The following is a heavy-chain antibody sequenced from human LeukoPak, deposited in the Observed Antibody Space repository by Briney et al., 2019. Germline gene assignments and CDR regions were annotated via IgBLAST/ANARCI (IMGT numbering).Heavy chain of an antibody. CDR3: AGGYNWNGPLAF. CDR1: GGSISSGYY. CDR2: IYRSGST. D-gene: IGHD1-20*01. V-gene: IGHV4-38-2*02. Sequence: SETLSLTCTVSGGSISSGYYWVWIRQPPGKELEWIGSIYRSGSTNYNPSLESRVTISVDTSKNQFSLKLSSVTAADTAVYYCAGGYNWNGPLAFWGQGTLVTVSS. J-gene: IGHJ4*02.